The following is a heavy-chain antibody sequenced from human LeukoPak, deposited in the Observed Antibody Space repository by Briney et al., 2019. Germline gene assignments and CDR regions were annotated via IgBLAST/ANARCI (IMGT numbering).Heavy chain of an antibody. CDR2: INPSGGST. CDR1: GYTFTSYY. CDR3: ARGNYYGSGSYYESDY. V-gene: IGHV1-46*01. Sequence: ASVNVSCKASGYTFTSYYMHWVRQAPGQGLEWMGIINPSGGSTSYAQKFQGRVTMTRDTSTSTVYMELSSLRSEDTAVYCCARGNYYGSGSYYESDYWGQGTLVTVSS. D-gene: IGHD3-10*01. J-gene: IGHJ4*02.